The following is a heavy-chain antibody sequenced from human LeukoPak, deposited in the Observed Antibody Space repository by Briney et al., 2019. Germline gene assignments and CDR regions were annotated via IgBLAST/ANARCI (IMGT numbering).Heavy chain of an antibody. J-gene: IGHJ5*02. V-gene: IGHV1-69*05. CDR1: GGTFSSYA. CDR3: AREVGDSDSDNWFDP. Sequence: SVKVSCKASGGTFSSYAISWVRQAPGQGLEWMGGIIPIFGTANYAQKFQGRVTITTDESTSTAYMELSSLRSEDTAVYYCAREVGDSDSDNWFDPWGQGTLVTVSS. D-gene: IGHD2-21*02. CDR2: IIPIFGTA.